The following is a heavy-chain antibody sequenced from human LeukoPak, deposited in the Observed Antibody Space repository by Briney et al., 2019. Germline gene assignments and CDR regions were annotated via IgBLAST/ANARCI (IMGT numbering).Heavy chain of an antibody. CDR3: ARDRAAAPDNWFDP. J-gene: IGHJ5*02. Sequence: SETLSLTCTVSGGSISSYYWSWIRQPPGKGLEWIGYIYYSESTNYNPSLKSRVTISVDTSKNQFSLKLSSVTAADTAVYYCARDRAAAPDNWFDPWGQGTLVTVSS. CDR1: GGSISSYY. V-gene: IGHV4-59*01. CDR2: IYYSEST. D-gene: IGHD6-13*01.